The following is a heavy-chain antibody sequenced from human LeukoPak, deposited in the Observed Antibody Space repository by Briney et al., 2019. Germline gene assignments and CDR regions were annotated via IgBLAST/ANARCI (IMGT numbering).Heavy chain of an antibody. CDR2: INPNSGGT. Sequence: ASVKVSCKASGYTFTGYYRHWVRQAPGQGLEWMGWINPNSGGTNYAQKFQGRVTMTRDTSISTAYMELSRLRSDDTAVYYCARDGYSSSWYMDYYYGMDVWGQGTTVTVSS. J-gene: IGHJ6*02. CDR1: GYTFTGYY. CDR3: ARDGYSSSWYMDYYYGMDV. D-gene: IGHD6-13*01. V-gene: IGHV1-2*02.